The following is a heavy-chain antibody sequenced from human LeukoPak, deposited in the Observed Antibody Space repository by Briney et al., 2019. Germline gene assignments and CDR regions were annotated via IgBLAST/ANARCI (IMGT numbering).Heavy chain of an antibody. V-gene: IGHV1-2*06. J-gene: IGHJ4*02. Sequence: GASVKVSCKASGYTFTGYYMHWVRQAPGQGLEWMGRINPNSGGTNHAQKFQGRVTMTRDTSISTAYMELSRLRSDDTAVYYCARDPGSGYYYDYWGQGTLVTVSS. CDR2: INPNSGGT. D-gene: IGHD3-22*01. CDR1: GYTFTGYY. CDR3: ARDPGSGYYYDY.